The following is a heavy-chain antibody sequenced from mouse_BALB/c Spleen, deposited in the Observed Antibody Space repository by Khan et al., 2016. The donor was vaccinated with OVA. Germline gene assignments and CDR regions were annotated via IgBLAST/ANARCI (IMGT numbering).Heavy chain of an antibody. Sequence: VQLQQSGPGLVKPSQSLSLTCTVTGYSITSDYAWNWIRQFPGNKLEWMGYISYSGSTNYNPSLKSRLSITRDTSKNQFFLQLNSVTTEDTATYYCARDGSRYNYAMDYWGQGTSVTVSS. CDR3: ARDGSRYNYAMDY. J-gene: IGHJ4*01. CDR2: ISYSGST. CDR1: GYSITSDYA. D-gene: IGHD2-3*01. V-gene: IGHV3-2*02.